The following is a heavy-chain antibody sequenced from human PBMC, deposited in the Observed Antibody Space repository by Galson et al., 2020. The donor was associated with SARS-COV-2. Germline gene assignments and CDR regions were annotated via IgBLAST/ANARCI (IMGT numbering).Heavy chain of an antibody. J-gene: IGHJ4*02. CDR1: GFTFSSYG. D-gene: IGHD6-13*01. V-gene: IGHV3-33*01. CDR2: IWYDGSNK. CDR3: ARDRGGQQLVFDFDY. Sequence: GEYLKISCAASGFTFSSYGMHWVRQAPGKGLEWVAVIWYDGSNKYYADYVKGRFTISRDNSKNTLYLQMNSLRAEDTAVYYCARDRGGQQLVFDFDYWGQGTLVTVSS.